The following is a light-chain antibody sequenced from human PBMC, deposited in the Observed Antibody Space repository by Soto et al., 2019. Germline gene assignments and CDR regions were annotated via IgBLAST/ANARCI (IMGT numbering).Light chain of an antibody. CDR2: DAS. V-gene: IGKV3-11*01. Sequence: EIVLTQSPATLSLSPGERATLSCRASQSVSSYLAWYQQKPGQSPRLLIYDASNRATGIPARFSVSGSGTDFTLTISSLEPEDFAVYYCQQRSNWPPPTFGGGTKVQIK. CDR3: QQRSNWPPPT. J-gene: IGKJ4*01. CDR1: QSVSSY.